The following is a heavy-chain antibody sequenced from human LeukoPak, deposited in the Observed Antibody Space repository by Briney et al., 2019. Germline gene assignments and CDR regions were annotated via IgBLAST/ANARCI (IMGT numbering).Heavy chain of an antibody. J-gene: IGHJ3*02. D-gene: IGHD1-14*01. CDR2: IYYSGRT. CDR3: ARTNQISETAFDI. Sequence: SETLSLTCTVSGGSISSDHWNWIRQPPGKGLEWIGCIYYSGRTYYNPSLKSRVTISVDTSKNQFSLKLSSVTAADTAVYYCARTNQISETAFDIWGQGSVVIVTS. V-gene: IGHV4-59*01. CDR1: GGSISSDH.